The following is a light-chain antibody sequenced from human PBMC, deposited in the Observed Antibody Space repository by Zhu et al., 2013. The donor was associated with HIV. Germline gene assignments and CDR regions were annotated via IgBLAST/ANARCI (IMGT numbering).Light chain of an antibody. J-gene: IGKJ5*01. CDR2: DAF. Sequence: IVLTQSPATLSLSPGERATLSCRASQTVKSSLAWYQQKPGQAPRLLIYDAFKRATGIPARFSGSGSGTDFTLTISSLHPDDFATYYCQQYNSYSPITFGQGTRVDIK. CDR1: QTVKSS. CDR3: QQYNSYSPIT. V-gene: IGKV3-11*01.